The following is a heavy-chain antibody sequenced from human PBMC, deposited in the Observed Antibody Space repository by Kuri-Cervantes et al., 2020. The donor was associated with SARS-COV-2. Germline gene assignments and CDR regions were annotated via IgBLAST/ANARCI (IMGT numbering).Heavy chain of an antibody. J-gene: IGHJ4*02. CDR2: ISGSGGST. Sequence: GGSLRLSCAASGFTFSSYAMSWVRQAPGKGLEWVSAISGSGGSTYYADSVKGRFTISGDNSKNTLYLQMNSLRAEDTAVYYCARAVRFLEWLPGDYFDYWGQGTLVTVSS. CDR3: ARAVRFLEWLPGDYFDY. V-gene: IGHV3-23*01. CDR1: GFTFSSYA. D-gene: IGHD3-3*01.